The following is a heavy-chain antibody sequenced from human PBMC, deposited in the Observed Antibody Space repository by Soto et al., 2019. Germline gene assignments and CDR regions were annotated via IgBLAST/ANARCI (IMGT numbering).Heavy chain of an antibody. Sequence: EVQLVESGGGLVQPGGSLRLSCAASGFTFSSYWMSWVRQAPGKGLEWVANIKQDGSEKYYVDSVKGRFTISRDSAKSPLYLQMHSLRAEDTAVYYCARDAARYYYYYGMDVWGQGTTVTVSS. D-gene: IGHD6-13*01. CDR2: IKQDGSEK. CDR1: GFTFSSYW. CDR3: ARDAARYYYYYGMDV. J-gene: IGHJ6*02. V-gene: IGHV3-7*05.